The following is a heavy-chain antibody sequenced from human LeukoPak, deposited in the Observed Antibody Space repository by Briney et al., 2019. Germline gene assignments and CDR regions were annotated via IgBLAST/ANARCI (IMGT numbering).Heavy chain of an antibody. V-gene: IGHV3-7*01. CDR3: ARDRGDGYNYRSPFDY. CDR2: IKQDGSEK. CDR1: GFTFSTYW. D-gene: IGHD5-24*01. Sequence: GGSLRLSCAASGFTFSTYWMSWVRQAPGKGLEWVANIKQDGSEKYYVDSVKGRFTMSRDNAKNSLYLEMNSLRAEDTAVYYCARDRGDGYNYRSPFDYWGQGTLVTVSS. J-gene: IGHJ4*02.